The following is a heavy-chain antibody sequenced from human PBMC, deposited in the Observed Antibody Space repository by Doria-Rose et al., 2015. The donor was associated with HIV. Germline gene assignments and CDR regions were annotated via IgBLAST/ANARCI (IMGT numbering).Heavy chain of an antibody. V-gene: IGHV3-21*01. CDR3: AREEDSSWYYKGWFDP. J-gene: IGHJ5*02. Sequence: VQLVQSGGGLVKPGGSLRLSCAASGFTFSSYSMNWVRQAPGKGLEWVSSISSSSSYIYYADSVKGRFTISRDNAKNSLYLQMNSLRAEDTAVYYCAREEDSSWYYKGWFDPWGQGTLVTVSS. CDR2: ISSSSSYI. CDR1: GFTFSSYS. D-gene: IGHD6-13*01.